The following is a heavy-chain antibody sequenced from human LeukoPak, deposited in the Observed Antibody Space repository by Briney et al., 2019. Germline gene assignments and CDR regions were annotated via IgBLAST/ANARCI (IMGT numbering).Heavy chain of an antibody. D-gene: IGHD6-19*01. J-gene: IGHJ4*02. CDR2: MNPNSGYT. CDR1: GYTFTTYD. Sequence: ASVKVSCKASGYTFTTYDINWVRQATGQGLEWMGWMNPNSGYTGYAQKFKGRVTITRDTSISTAYMELSSLRCEDTAVYYCARVAGRIDYWGQGTLVTVSS. V-gene: IGHV1-8*03. CDR3: ARVAGRIDY.